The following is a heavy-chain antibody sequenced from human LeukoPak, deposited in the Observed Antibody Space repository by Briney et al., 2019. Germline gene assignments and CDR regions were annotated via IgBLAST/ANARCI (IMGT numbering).Heavy chain of an antibody. CDR3: ARAFDTSWDYYYMDV. V-gene: IGHV3-21*01. Sequence: GGSLRLSCAASGFTFSSYGMHWVRQAPGKGLEWVSSISSSSRYIYYADSVKGRFTISRDDGKNSLYLLMNSLRVEDTAVYYCARAFDTSWDYYYMDVWGKGTTVTVSS. D-gene: IGHD2-2*01. CDR1: GFTFSSYG. CDR2: ISSSSRYI. J-gene: IGHJ6*03.